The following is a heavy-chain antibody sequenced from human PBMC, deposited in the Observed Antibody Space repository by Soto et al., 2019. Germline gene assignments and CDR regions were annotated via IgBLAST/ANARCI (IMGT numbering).Heavy chain of an antibody. CDR1: GFTFSSYG. Sequence: GVSLRLSCAASGFTFSSYGMHWVRQAPGKGLEWVAVIWYDGSNKYYADSVKGRFTISRDNSKNTLYLQMNSLRAEDTAVYYCARDFYGSGSYTPDYWGQGTLVTVSS. D-gene: IGHD3-10*01. CDR2: IWYDGSNK. CDR3: ARDFYGSGSYTPDY. V-gene: IGHV3-33*01. J-gene: IGHJ4*02.